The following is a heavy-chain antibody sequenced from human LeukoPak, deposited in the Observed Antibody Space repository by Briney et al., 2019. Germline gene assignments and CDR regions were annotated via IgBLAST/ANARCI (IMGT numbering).Heavy chain of an antibody. CDR2: IYWDDDK. D-gene: IGHD3-22*01. J-gene: IGHJ4*02. Sequence: SGPALVKPTQTLTXTCTFSGFSLSTSGVGVGWIRQPPGKALEWLALIYWDDDKHYSPSLKSRLTITKDTSKNQVVLTMTNMDPVDTATYYCPHLYYYASSGYYDYFHYWGQGILVTVSS. V-gene: IGHV2-5*02. CDR3: PHLYYYASSGYYDYFHY. CDR1: GFSLSTSGVG.